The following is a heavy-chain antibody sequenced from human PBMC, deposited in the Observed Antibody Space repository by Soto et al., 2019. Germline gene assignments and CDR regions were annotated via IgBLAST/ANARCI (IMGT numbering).Heavy chain of an antibody. V-gene: IGHV1-69*13. Sequence: SVKVSCKASGGTCSSYAISWVRQAPGQGLEWMGGIIPIFGTVIYAKKFQGRATITADESTSTVYMELSSLRSVDTAVYYCARESSTRGNYGMDVWGQGTTVTVSS. J-gene: IGHJ6*02. CDR2: IIPIFGTV. CDR3: ARESSTRGNYGMDV. D-gene: IGHD2-2*01. CDR1: GGTCSSYA.